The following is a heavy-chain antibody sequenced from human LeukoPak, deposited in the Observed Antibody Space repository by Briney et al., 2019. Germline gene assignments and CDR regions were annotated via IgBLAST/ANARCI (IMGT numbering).Heavy chain of an antibody. D-gene: IGHD6-19*01. CDR1: GFTFSDYY. CDR2: INHSGST. CDR3: ASSPRIAVAGPRQDY. Sequence: PGGSLRLSCAASGFTFSDYYMSWIRQPPGKGLEWIGEINHSGSTNYNPSLKSRVTISVDTSKNQFSLKLSSVTAADTAVYYCASSPRIAVAGPRQDYWGQGTLVTVSS. V-gene: IGHV4-34*01. J-gene: IGHJ4*02.